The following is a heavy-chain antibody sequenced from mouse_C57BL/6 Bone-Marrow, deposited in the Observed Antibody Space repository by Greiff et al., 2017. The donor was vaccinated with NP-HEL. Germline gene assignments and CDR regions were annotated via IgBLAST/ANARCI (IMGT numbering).Heavy chain of an antibody. D-gene: IGHD4-1*01. CDR1: GYSITSGYY. V-gene: IGHV3-6*01. CDR2: ISYDGSN. CDR3: ARRDWEGFAY. J-gene: IGHJ3*01. Sequence: EVQVVESGPGLVKPSQSLSLTCSVTGYSITSGYYWNWIRQFPGNKLEWMGYISYDGSNNYNPSLKNRISITRDTSKNQFFLKLNSVTTEDTATYYCARRDWEGFAYWGQGTLVTVSA.